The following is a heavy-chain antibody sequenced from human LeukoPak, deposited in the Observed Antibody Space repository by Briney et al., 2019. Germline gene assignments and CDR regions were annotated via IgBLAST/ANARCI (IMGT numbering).Heavy chain of an antibody. CDR2: IYYGENT. CDR1: GDSISSGPYY. J-gene: IGHJ4*02. Sequence: SETLSLTCTVSGDSISSGPYYWGWIHQPPGKGLEWIGNIYYGENTYYNPSLKSRVTISLDTSNNQFYLKLSSLTAADTAVYYCARPRDSGDYDYWGQGTLVTVSS. CDR3: ARPRDSGDYDY. V-gene: IGHV4-39*01. D-gene: IGHD4-17*01.